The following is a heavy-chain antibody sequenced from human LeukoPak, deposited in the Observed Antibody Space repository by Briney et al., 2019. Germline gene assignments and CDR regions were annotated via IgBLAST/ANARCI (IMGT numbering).Heavy chain of an antibody. CDR1: GGTFSSYA. Sequence: GASVKVSCKASGGTFSSYAISWVRQAPGQGLEWMGGIIPIFGTANYAQKFQGRVTITADESTSTAYMELSSLRSEDTAVYYCARGNYDFWSGYYTVNDYWGQGTLVTVSS. D-gene: IGHD3-3*01. CDR2: IIPIFGTA. V-gene: IGHV1-69*13. J-gene: IGHJ4*02. CDR3: ARGNYDFWSGYYTVNDY.